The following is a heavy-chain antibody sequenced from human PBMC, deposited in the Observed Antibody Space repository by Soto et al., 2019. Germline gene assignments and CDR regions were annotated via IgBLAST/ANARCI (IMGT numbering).Heavy chain of an antibody. CDR3: ARVRGAITIDY. J-gene: IGHJ4*02. Sequence: SETLSLTCTVSGGSISSSSYYWGWIRQPPAKGLEWIGSIYYSGSTYYNPSLKSRVTISVDTSKNQFSLKLSSVTAADTAVYYCARVRGAITIDYWGQGTLVTVSS. CDR1: GGSISSSSYY. CDR2: IYYSGST. V-gene: IGHV4-39*01. D-gene: IGHD3-10*01.